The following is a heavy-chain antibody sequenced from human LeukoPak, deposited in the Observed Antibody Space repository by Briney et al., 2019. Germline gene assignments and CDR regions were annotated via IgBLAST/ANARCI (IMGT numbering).Heavy chain of an antibody. D-gene: IGHD5-18*01. CDR1: GFTLSSFR. J-gene: IGHJ4*02. Sequence: GGSLRLSCAASGFTLSSFRMNCVRQAPGKGQEWVDNIKQDGSERNYLGSVKSRSTNARDNAKNSLFLQRNRLRVEDRAVYYCARGGTRGYSPVDYWGQGILVTVSS. V-gene: IGHV3-7*03. CDR3: ARGGTRGYSPVDY. CDR2: IKQDGSER.